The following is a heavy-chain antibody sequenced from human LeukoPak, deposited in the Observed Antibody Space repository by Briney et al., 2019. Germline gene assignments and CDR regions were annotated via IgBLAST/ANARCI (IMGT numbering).Heavy chain of an antibody. D-gene: IGHD5-24*01. CDR3: ARERVEMARHTRMGFDY. CDR2: IYLYGTT. CDR1: AGSISSSKW. J-gene: IGHJ4*02. Sequence: PSETLSLTCSVSAGSISSSKWWSWVRQSPVTGLEWIGEIYLYGTTNYNPSLKNRVTMSVDTSKNQFSLKLSSVTAADTAVYYCARERVEMARHTRMGFDYWGQGTLVTVSS. V-gene: IGHV4-4*02.